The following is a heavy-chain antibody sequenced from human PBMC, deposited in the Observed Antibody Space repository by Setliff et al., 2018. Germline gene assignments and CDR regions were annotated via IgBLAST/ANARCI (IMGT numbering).Heavy chain of an antibody. CDR2: IYYSGST. Sequence: PSETLSLTCTVSGGSISSSSYYWGWIRRPPGKGLEWIGSIYYSGSTYYNPSLKSRVTISVDTSKNQFSLKLSSVTAADTAVYYCARRETYYNFWSGYYAYWGQGTLVTVSS. V-gene: IGHV4-39*07. CDR3: ARRETYYNFWSGYYAY. CDR1: GGSISSSSYY. J-gene: IGHJ4*02. D-gene: IGHD3-3*01.